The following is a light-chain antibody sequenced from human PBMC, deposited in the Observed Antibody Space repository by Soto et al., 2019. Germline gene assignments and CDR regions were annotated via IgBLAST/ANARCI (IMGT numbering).Light chain of an antibody. CDR3: QSYDSSLSGVI. CDR2: GNN. Sequence: QLVLTQPPSVSGAPGQRVTISCTGSSSNIGAGYDVHWYQQLPGTAPKLVIYGNNNRPSGVPDRFSGSKSGTSASLAITGLQAEDEADYYCQSYDSSLSGVIFGGGTKVTVL. CDR1: SSNIGAGYD. J-gene: IGLJ2*01. V-gene: IGLV1-40*01.